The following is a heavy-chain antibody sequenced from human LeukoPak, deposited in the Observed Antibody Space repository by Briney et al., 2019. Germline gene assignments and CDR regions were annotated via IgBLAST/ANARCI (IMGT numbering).Heavy chain of an antibody. Sequence: GGSLRLSCAASGFTFSGSAMHWVRHASGEGLELVGRIRRKANSYATGYAASVKGRFTISTDDSKNTAYLQMNSLKTEDTAVYYCTRSQGYGFDYWSQGTLVTVSS. J-gene: IGHJ4*02. CDR3: TRSQGYGFDY. D-gene: IGHD5-18*01. V-gene: IGHV3-73*01. CDR2: IRRKANSYAT. CDR1: GFTFSGSA.